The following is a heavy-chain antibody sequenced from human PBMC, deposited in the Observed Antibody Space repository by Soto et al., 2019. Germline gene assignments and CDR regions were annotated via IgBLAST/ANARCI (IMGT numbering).Heavy chain of an antibody. CDR1: GFTFSSYA. J-gene: IGHJ4*02. Sequence: GGSLRLSCAASGFTFSSYAMSWVRQAPGKGLEWVSAISGSGGSTYYADSVKGRFTISRDNSKNTLYLQMNSLRAEDTAVYYCAKTGTMVRGVIIARSFDYWGQGTLVTVPS. CDR3: AKTGTMVRGVIIARSFDY. V-gene: IGHV3-23*01. D-gene: IGHD3-10*01. CDR2: ISGSGGST.